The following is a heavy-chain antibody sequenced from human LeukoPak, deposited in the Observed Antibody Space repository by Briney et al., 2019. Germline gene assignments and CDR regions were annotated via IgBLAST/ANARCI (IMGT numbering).Heavy chain of an antibody. CDR3: ARTLAGTGNYFDY. CDR1: GFTVSSNY. V-gene: IGHV3-53*01. CDR2: IYSGGRT. J-gene: IGHJ4*02. Sequence: GGSLRLSCAASGFTVSSNYMSWVRQAPGKGLEWVSIIYSGGRTYYADSVRGRFTISRDNSKDTLYLQMNSLRAEDTAVYCCARTLAGTGNYFDYWGQGTLVTVSS. D-gene: IGHD6-19*01.